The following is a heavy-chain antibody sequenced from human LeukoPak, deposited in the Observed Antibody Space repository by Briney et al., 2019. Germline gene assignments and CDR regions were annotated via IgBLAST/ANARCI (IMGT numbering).Heavy chain of an antibody. J-gene: IGHJ3*02. CDR1: GYTFTGYY. D-gene: IGHD4-17*01. V-gene: IGHV1-2*02. Sequence: AASVKVSCKASGYTFTGYYMHWVRQAPGQGLEWMGWINPNSGGTNYAQKFQGRVTMTRDTSISTAYMELSRLRFDDTAVYCCAVTKYGDYGLYAFDIWGQGTMVTVSS. CDR2: INPNSGGT. CDR3: AVTKYGDYGLYAFDI.